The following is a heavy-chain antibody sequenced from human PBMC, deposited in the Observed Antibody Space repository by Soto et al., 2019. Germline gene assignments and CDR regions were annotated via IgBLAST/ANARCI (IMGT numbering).Heavy chain of an antibody. D-gene: IGHD3-16*02. CDR1: GGSISSGGYY. CDR3: ARGDYDYIWGSYRYGWFDP. J-gene: IGHJ5*02. Sequence: PSETLSLTCTVSGGSISSGGYYWSWIRQPPGKGLEWIGYIYYSGSTNYNPSLKSRVTISVDTSKNQFSLKLSSVTAADTAVYYCARGDYDYIWGSYRYGWFDPWGQGTLVTVSS. CDR2: IYYSGST. V-gene: IGHV4-61*08.